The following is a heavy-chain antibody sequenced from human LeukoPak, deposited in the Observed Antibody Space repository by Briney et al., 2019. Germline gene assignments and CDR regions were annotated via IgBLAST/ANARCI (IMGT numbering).Heavy chain of an antibody. CDR1: GGSVKSGDHY. D-gene: IGHD2/OR15-2a*01. Sequence: SETLSLTCTVSGGSVKSGDHYWTRIRQHPGKGLEWIGYTYYSGNTYYNPSLKSRVTISVDTSNNQFSLTLNSVSAADTAVYYCASFGAFDVWGQGTMVTVSS. CDR3: ASFGAFDV. CDR2: TYYSGNT. V-gene: IGHV4-31*03. J-gene: IGHJ3*01.